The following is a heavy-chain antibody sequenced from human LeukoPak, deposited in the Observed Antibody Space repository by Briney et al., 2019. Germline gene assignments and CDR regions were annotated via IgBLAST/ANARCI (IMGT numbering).Heavy chain of an antibody. Sequence: GGSLRLSCAASGFIFSIFDMNCVRQAPGKGLEWVSFISGGGSTIYYADSVKGRFTISRDNAKNSLYLQMNSLRDDDTAVYYCARKLVGAAGAAFDIWGQGTMVTVSS. CDR3: ARKLVGAAGAAFDI. V-gene: IGHV3-48*02. D-gene: IGHD1-26*01. CDR2: ISGGGSTI. CDR1: GFIFSIFD. J-gene: IGHJ3*02.